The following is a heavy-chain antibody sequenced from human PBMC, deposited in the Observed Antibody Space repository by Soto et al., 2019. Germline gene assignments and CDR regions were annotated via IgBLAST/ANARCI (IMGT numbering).Heavy chain of an antibody. CDR3: AHLTLTYGGVIGDDAFDM. J-gene: IGHJ3*02. V-gene: IGHV2-5*02. CDR2: IYWDDDR. Sequence: QITLKESGPTLVTPTQTLTLTCTFSGFSLSTHGVGVGWIRQPPGKALEWLAVIYWDDDRRDSPSLKTRLTITKDTSKNLVVLTLTNMDPVDTATYYCAHLTLTYGGVIGDDAFDMWGQGTMVTVSS. D-gene: IGHD3-16*02. CDR1: GFSLSTHGVG.